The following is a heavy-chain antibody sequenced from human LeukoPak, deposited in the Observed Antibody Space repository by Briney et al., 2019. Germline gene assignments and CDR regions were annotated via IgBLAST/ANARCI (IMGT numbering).Heavy chain of an antibody. Sequence: GRSLRLSCAASGFTFDDYAMHWVRQAPGKGLEWVSGISWNSGTIGNADSVKGRFTISRDNAKNSLHLQMNSLRAEDTALYYCAKDPPRRSVYYGSGKYFDYWGQGTLVTVSS. CDR1: GFTFDDYA. J-gene: IGHJ4*02. D-gene: IGHD3-10*01. CDR2: ISWNSGTI. CDR3: AKDPPRRSVYYGSGKYFDY. V-gene: IGHV3-9*01.